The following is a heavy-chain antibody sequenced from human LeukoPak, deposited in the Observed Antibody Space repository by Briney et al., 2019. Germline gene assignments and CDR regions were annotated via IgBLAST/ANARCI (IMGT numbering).Heavy chain of an antibody. CDR2: ITVDLSII. D-gene: IGHD3-9*01. CDR1: ALTLSFYS. CDR3: VRDKDWAFDY. V-gene: IGHV3-48*01. J-gene: IGHJ4*02. Sequence: PGGSLRLSCTSSALTLSFYSMNWVRQAPGKGLEWISHITVDLSIIDYADSVRGRFTISRDKAKNALYLQMNSLRAEDTAVYYCVRDKDWAFDYWGQGTLIPVSS.